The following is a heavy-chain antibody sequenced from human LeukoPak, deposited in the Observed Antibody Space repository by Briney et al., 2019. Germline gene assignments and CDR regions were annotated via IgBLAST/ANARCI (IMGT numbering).Heavy chain of an antibody. D-gene: IGHD4-11*01. J-gene: IGHJ4*02. CDR2: IYHSGST. Sequence: SETLSLTCTVSGGSISSGGYYWSWIRQPPGEGLEWIGYIYHSGSTYYNPSLKSRVTISVDRSKNQFSLKLSSVTAADTAVYYCARGTYTVTYLFDYWGQGTLVTVSS. CDR1: GGSISSGGYY. V-gene: IGHV4-30-2*01. CDR3: ARGTYTVTYLFDY.